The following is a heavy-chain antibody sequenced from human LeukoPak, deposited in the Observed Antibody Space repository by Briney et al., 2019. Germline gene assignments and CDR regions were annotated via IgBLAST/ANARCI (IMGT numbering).Heavy chain of an antibody. CDR1: GVTFSKYV. CDR3: AKNVGGCSGGSCYSGFDY. D-gene: IGHD2-15*01. Sequence: PGGSLRLSCAVSGVTFSKYVMSWVRQAPGKGLEWVSGVNTGGGYTYYADSVKGRFTISRDNSRNTLYLRMNSLRAEDAALYYCAKNVGGCSGGSCYSGFDYWGQGTLVTVSS. J-gene: IGHJ4*02. CDR2: VNTGGGYT. V-gene: IGHV3-23*01.